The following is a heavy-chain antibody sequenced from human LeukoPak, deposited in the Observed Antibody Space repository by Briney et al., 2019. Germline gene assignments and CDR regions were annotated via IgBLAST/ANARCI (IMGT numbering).Heavy chain of an antibody. CDR3: AKDSLLD. V-gene: IGHV3-9*01. CDR1: GFTFDDYA. Sequence: GRSLRLSCAASGFTFDDYAMHWVRQAPGKGLEWVSGISWNSGSIGYADSVKGRFTISRDNAKNSLYPQMNSLRAEDTALYYCAKDSLLDSGQGTLVTVS. CDR2: ISWNSGSI. J-gene: IGHJ4*02.